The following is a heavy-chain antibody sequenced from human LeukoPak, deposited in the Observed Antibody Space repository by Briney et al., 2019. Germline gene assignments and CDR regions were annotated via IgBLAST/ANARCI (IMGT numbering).Heavy chain of an antibody. D-gene: IGHD2/OR15-2a*01. CDR3: VRGRNSFDY. CDR2: IRNKANRYTI. CDR1: GFTFSDHY. Sequence: GGSLRLSCAVSGFTFSDHYMDWVRQAPGKGLEWVGRIRNKANRYTIEYAASVKGRFSISRDDSRNSLYLQMNSLKTEDTAVYYCVRGRNSFDYWGQGTLVTVSS. V-gene: IGHV3-72*01. J-gene: IGHJ4*02.